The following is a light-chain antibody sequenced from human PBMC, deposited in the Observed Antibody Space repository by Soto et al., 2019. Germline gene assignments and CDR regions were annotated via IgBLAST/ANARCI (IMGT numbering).Light chain of an antibody. J-gene: IGLJ1*01. CDR3: SSYTSSSSLV. V-gene: IGLV2-14*01. Sequence: QSALTQPASVSGSPGQSITISCTGTSSDVGAYNYVSWYQHHPGNAPKLMIYEVSNRPSGVSNRFSGSKSGNTASLTISGLQAEDEADYFCSSYTSSSSLVFGPGTKLTVL. CDR2: EVS. CDR1: SSDVGAYNY.